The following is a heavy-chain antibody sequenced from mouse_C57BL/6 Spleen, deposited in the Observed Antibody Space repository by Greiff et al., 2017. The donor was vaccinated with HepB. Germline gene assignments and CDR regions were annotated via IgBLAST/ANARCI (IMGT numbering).Heavy chain of an antibody. CDR3: ARRSYYDDGLYAMDY. CDR1: GYAFSSSW. J-gene: IGHJ4*01. Sequence: QVQLQQSGPELVKPGASVKISCKASGYAFSSSWMNWVKQRPGKGLEWIGRIYPGDGDTNYNGKFKGKATMTADKSSSTAYMQLSSLTSEDSAVYFCARRSYYDDGLYAMDYWGQGTSVTVSS. V-gene: IGHV1-82*01. CDR2: IYPGDGDT. D-gene: IGHD2-4*01.